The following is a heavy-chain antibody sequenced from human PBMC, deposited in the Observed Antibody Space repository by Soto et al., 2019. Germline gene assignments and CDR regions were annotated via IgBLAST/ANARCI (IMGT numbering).Heavy chain of an antibody. V-gene: IGHV4-59*01. CDR3: ARLGGDFWSGYYTPPGYYFDY. J-gene: IGHJ4*02. CDR2: IHYSGST. Sequence: SETLSLTCTVSGGSISSYYWSWIRQPPGKGLEWIGYIHYSGSTNYNPSLKSRVTISVDTSKNQFSLKLSSVTAADTAVYYCARLGGDFWSGYYTPPGYYFDYWGQGTLVTVSS. CDR1: GGSISSYY. D-gene: IGHD3-3*01.